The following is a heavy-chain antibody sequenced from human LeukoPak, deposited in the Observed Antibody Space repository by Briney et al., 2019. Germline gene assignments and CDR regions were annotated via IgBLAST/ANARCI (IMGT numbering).Heavy chain of an antibody. Sequence: PGGSLRLSCAASGFTFSNAWMSWVRQAPGKGLEWVGRIKSKTDGGTTDYAAPVKGRFTISRDDSKNTLYLQMNSLKTEDTAVYYCTTVFPGGYSGYETYYFDYWGQGTLVTVSS. D-gene: IGHD5-12*01. CDR1: GFTFSNAW. J-gene: IGHJ4*02. V-gene: IGHV3-15*01. CDR2: IKSKTDGGTT. CDR3: TTVFPGGYSGYETYYFDY.